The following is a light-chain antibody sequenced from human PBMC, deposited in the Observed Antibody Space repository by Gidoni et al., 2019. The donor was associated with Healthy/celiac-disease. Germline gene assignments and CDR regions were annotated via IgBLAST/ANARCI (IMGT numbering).Light chain of an antibody. Sequence: DIQMTQSPSTLSASVGDRVTITCRASQSISSWLAWYQQKPGKAPKLLIYDASSLESGVPSRFSGSGSGTEFTLTISSLQPDDFATYYCQQYNSPWACGQGTKLEIK. J-gene: IGKJ2*01. CDR1: QSISSW. CDR3: QQYNSPWA. V-gene: IGKV1-5*01. CDR2: DAS.